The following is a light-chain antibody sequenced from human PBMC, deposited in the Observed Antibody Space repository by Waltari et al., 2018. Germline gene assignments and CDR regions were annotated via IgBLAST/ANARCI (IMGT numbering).Light chain of an antibody. J-gene: IGKJ4*01. Sequence: EIVLTQSPDTLSLSPGERATLSCRASQSVRSNYFAWYQQKPGQAPRLLISDASIRAPGIPDRFSGSGSGTDFTLTISRLEPEDFAVYYCQQCGSSPLTFGGGTK. CDR3: QQCGSSPLT. CDR1: QSVRSNY. CDR2: DAS. V-gene: IGKV3-20*01.